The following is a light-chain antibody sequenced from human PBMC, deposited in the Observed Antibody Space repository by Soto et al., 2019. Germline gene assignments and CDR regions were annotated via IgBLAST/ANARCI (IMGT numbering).Light chain of an antibody. CDR2: EVS. Sequence: QSVLTQPASVSGSPGQSITTSCTGTSSDVGGYNYVSWYQQYPGKVPKVMIYEVSNRPSGVSNRFSGSKSGNTASLTISGVQAEDEADYYCSSYTGSTYVFGTGTKVT. CDR3: SSYTGSTYV. V-gene: IGLV2-14*01. J-gene: IGLJ1*01. CDR1: SSDVGGYNY.